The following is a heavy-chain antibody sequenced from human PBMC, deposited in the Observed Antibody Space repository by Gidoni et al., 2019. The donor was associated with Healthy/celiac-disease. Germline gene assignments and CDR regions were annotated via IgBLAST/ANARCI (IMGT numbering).Heavy chain of an antibody. J-gene: IGHJ4*02. D-gene: IGHD4-17*01. CDR2: IYYSGST. CDR1: GGSIRSGGYY. Sequence: QVQLQESGPGLVKPSQTLSLTCTVSGGSIRSGGYYWSWIRQHPGKGLEWIGYIYYSGSTYYNPSLKSRGTISVDTSKNQFSLKLSSVTAADTAVYYCARESHDYGDYMVTDYWGQGTLVTVSS. CDR3: ARESHDYGDYMVTDY. V-gene: IGHV4-31*03.